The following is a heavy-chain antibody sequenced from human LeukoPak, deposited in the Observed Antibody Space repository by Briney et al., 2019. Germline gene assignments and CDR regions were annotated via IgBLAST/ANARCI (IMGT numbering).Heavy chain of an antibody. CDR3: ARGGQAYFDFWSGYYSIDY. V-gene: IGHV1-2*02. Sequence: PSVKVSCKASGYTFTGYYMHWVRQAPGQGLEWMGWINPNSGGTNYSQKFQGRVTMTTDKSTSTDYMELSRLRSNDTAVYYCARGGQAYFDFWSGYYSIDYWGQGTLVTVSS. D-gene: IGHD3-3*01. J-gene: IGHJ4*02. CDR2: INPNSGGT. CDR1: GYTFTGYY.